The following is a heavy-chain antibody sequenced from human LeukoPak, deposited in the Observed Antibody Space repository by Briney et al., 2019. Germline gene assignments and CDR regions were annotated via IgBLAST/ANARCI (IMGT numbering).Heavy chain of an antibody. CDR2: INTDGSST. CDR1: TFSVTNAW. CDR3: ASRTGVY. V-gene: IGHV3-74*01. D-gene: IGHD1-14*01. J-gene: IGHJ4*02. Sequence: GGSLRLSCAASTFSVTNAWMSWVRQAPGKGLVWVSRINTDGSSTNYADSVKGRFTISRDNAMNTLYLQMNNLRAEDTAVYYCASRTGVYWGQGTLVSVSS.